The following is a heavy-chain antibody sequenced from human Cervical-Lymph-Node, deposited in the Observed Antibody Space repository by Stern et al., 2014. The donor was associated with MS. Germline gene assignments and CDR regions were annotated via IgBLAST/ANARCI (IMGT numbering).Heavy chain of an antibody. V-gene: IGHV4-4*02. CDR3: AYNGYYSLDY. CDR1: GGSISNDNW. CDR2: IYHSGGT. Sequence: QVQLQESGPGLVRPSGTLSLTCAVSGGSISNDNWWSWVRQPPGKGLELIGTIYHSGGTNYTPSLKRRVTVSVDKSKNQFSLKLDSVTAADTAIYYCAYNGYYSLDYWGQGTLVTVSS. J-gene: IGHJ4*02. D-gene: IGHD2/OR15-2a*01.